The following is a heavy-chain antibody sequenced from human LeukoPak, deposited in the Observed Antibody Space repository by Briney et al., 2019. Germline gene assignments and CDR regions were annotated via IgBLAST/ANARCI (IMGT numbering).Heavy chain of an antibody. CDR2: IKEDGSEK. Sequence: GGSLRLSCAASGFMFSSYWMSWVRQAPGKGLEWVADIKEDGSEKSYVDSVKGRFTISRDNAKNSLYLQMNSLRAEDTAVYYCARVFGAGYSDYWGQGTLVTVSS. D-gene: IGHD4/OR15-4a*01. J-gene: IGHJ4*02. CDR3: ARVFGAGYSDY. V-gene: IGHV3-7*01. CDR1: GFMFSSYW.